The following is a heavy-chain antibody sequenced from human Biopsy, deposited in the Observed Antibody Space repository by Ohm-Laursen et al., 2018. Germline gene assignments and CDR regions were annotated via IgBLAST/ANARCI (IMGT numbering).Heavy chain of an antibody. CDR2: MNPDSGNT. CDR3: ARADPPLFYYGSGSSNWFDP. V-gene: IGHV1-8*01. D-gene: IGHD3-10*01. CDR1: GYTFTSYE. Sequence: ASVKVSCNTSGYTFTSYEINWVRQATGQGLEWMGWMNPDSGNTGYAQNFQGRVTMTRNTSISTANMELSSLRSEDTAVYFCARADPPLFYYGSGSSNWFDPWGQGTLVTVSS. J-gene: IGHJ5*02.